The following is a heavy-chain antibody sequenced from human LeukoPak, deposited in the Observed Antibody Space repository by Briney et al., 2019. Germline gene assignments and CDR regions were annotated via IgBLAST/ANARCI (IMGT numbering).Heavy chain of an antibody. V-gene: IGHV1-69*06. CDR1: GGTFSSYA. CDR2: IIPIFGTA. J-gene: IGHJ4*02. D-gene: IGHD3-9*01. CDR3: ARELPDYYDILTGYSAFDY. Sequence: SAKVSCKASGGTFSSYAISWVRQAPGQELEWMGGIIPIFGTANYAQKFQGRVTITADKSTSTAYMELSSLRSEDTAVYYCARELPDYYDILTGYSAFDYWGQGTLVTVSS.